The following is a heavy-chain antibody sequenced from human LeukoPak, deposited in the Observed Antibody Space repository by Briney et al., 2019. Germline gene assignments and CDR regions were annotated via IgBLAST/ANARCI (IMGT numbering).Heavy chain of an antibody. CDR3: ARGVFGECYYGMDV. CDR1: GFTFSSYA. D-gene: IGHD3-10*02. Sequence: GGSLRLSCAASGFTFSSYAMHWVRQAPGKGLERVAVISYDGSNKYYADSVKGRFTISRDNSKNTLYLQMNSLRAEDTAVYYCARGVFGECYYGMDVWGQGTTVTVSS. CDR2: ISYDGSNK. J-gene: IGHJ6*02. V-gene: IGHV3-30*04.